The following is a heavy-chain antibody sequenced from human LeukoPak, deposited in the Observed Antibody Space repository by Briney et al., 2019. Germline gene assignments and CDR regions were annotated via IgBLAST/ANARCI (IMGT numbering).Heavy chain of an antibody. V-gene: IGHV3-48*04. Sequence: PGGSLRLSCAASGFTFSSYSMNWVRQAPGKGLEWVSYISSSGSTIYYADSVKGRFTISRDNAKNSLYLQMNSLRAEDTAVYYCARLYSSGWYFDYWGQGTLVTVSS. D-gene: IGHD6-19*01. CDR3: ARLYSSGWYFDY. CDR1: GFTFSSYS. CDR2: ISSSGSTI. J-gene: IGHJ4*02.